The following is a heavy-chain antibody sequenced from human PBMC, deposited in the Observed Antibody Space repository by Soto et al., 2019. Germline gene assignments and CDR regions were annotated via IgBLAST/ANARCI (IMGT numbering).Heavy chain of an antibody. CDR2: IRGRSKKFAT. V-gene: IGHV3-73*01. J-gene: IGHJ4*02. D-gene: IGHD4-17*01. CDR1: GFNFSDSA. Sequence: EVQLVESGGGLVQPGGSLKVSCAGLGFNFSDSALHWVRQPSGKGLEWIGRIRGRSKKFATYYATSVRGRFSLSREVSRNTAYLQMNSLRDDDTGVYFCTARGGDSLQDIWGQGTLVTVSS. CDR3: TARGGDSLQDI.